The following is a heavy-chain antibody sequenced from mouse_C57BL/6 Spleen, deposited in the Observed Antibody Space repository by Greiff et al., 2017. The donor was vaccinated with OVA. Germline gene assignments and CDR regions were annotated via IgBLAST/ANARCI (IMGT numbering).Heavy chain of an antibody. V-gene: IGHV1-50*01. CDR1: GYTFTSYW. J-gene: IGHJ2*01. Sequence: QVQLQQPGAELVKPGASVKLSCKASGYTFTSYWMHWVKQRPGQGLEWIGEIDPSDSYTNYNQKFKGKATLTVDKSSSTAYMQLSSLTSEDSAVYYCASSWLLDYWGQGTTLTVSS. D-gene: IGHD2-3*01. CDR3: ASSWLLDY. CDR2: IDPSDSYT.